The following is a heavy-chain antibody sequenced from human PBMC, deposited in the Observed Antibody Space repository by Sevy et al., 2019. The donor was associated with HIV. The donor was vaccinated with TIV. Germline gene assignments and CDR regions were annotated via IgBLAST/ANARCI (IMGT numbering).Heavy chain of an antibody. V-gene: IGHV3-7*01. CDR3: ARGGSTSWYGGDFDY. CDR1: GFTFSNYW. CDR2: IKQDGSEK. D-gene: IGHD6-13*01. Sequence: GGSLRLSCAASGFTFSNYWMSWVRQAPGKGLEWVANIKQDGSEKYYVDSVKGRFSISRDNAKSSLYLQMNGLGDEDTAGYYCARGGSTSWYGGDFDYWGQGTLVTVSS. J-gene: IGHJ4*02.